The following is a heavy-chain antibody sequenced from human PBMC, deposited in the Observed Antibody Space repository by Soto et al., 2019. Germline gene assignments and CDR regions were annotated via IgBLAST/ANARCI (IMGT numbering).Heavy chain of an antibody. J-gene: IGHJ2*01. D-gene: IGHD3-16*02. CDR2: IIAYNGNT. V-gene: IGHV1-18*01. Sequence: QGLEWMGWIIAYNGNTNYAQKLKGRVTMSTDKSTSTAYMEVRSLRSDDTAVYYCARVCYQSDGGRRGCSTVSAFLLNRSSDL. CDR3: ARVCYQSDGGRRGCSTVSAFLLNRSSDL.